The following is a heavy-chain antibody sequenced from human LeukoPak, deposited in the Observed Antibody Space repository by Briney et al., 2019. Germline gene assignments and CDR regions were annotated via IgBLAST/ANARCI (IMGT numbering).Heavy chain of an antibody. CDR1: GGSFSGYY. CDR2: INHSGST. Sequence: SETLSLTCAVYGGSFSGYYWSWIRQPPGKGLEWIGEINHSGSTNHNPSLKSRVTISVDTSKNQFSLKLSSVTAADTAVYYCARSGFLGYCSSTSCYLRGSKVAVWFDPWGQGTLVTVSS. D-gene: IGHD2-2*01. CDR3: ARSGFLGYCSSTSCYLRGSKVAVWFDP. V-gene: IGHV4-34*01. J-gene: IGHJ5*02.